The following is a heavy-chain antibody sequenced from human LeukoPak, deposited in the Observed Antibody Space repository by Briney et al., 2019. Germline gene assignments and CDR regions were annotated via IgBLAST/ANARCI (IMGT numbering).Heavy chain of an antibody. CDR1: GFTFSSYS. J-gene: IGHJ4*02. Sequence: GGSLRLSCAASGFTFSSYSMNWVRQAPGKGLEWVSSISSSSSYICYADSVKGRFTISRDNAKNSLYLQMNSLRAEDTAVYYCARARDGYSYFDYWGQGTLVTVSS. CDR3: ARARDGYSYFDY. D-gene: IGHD5-24*01. CDR2: ISSSSSYI. V-gene: IGHV3-21*01.